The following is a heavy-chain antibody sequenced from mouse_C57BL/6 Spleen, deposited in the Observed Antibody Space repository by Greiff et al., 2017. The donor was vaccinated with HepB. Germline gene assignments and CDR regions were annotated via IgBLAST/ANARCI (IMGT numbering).Heavy chain of an antibody. D-gene: IGHD1-1*02. V-gene: IGHV10-1*01. Sequence: EVKLMESGGGLVQPKGSLKLSCAASGFSFNTYAMNWVRQAPGKGLEWVARIRSKSNNYATYYADSVKDRFTISRDDSESMLYLQMNNLKTEDTAMYYCVRSIWSGAMDYWGQGTSVTVSS. CDR2: IRSKSNNYAT. CDR3: VRSIWSGAMDY. J-gene: IGHJ4*01. CDR1: GFSFNTYA.